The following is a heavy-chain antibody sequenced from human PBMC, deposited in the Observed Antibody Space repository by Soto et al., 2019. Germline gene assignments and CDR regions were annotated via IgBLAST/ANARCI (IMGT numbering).Heavy chain of an antibody. V-gene: IGHV4-31*03. Sequence: QVQLQESGPGLVKPSQTLSLTCTVSGGSISSGDYYWSWIRQHPGKGLEWIGYIYYSGSTYYNPSLKSRVTISIDTSKNQFSQKLTSVTAAVTAVYYCARWWSGSRQGFDPWGQGTLVTVSS. D-gene: IGHD3-3*01. CDR1: GGSISSGDYY. CDR2: IYYSGST. J-gene: IGHJ5*02. CDR3: ARWWSGSRQGFDP.